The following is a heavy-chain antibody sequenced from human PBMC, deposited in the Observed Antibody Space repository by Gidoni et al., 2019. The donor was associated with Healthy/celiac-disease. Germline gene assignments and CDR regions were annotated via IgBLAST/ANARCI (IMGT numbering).Heavy chain of an antibody. Sequence: EVQLVESGGGLVQPGGSLRLSCAASGFTFSNAWMNWVRQAPGKGLEWVGRIKSKTDGGTTDYAAHVKGRFIISRDDSKNTLYLQMNSLKTEDKAVYYCTTARSRRYQYYFDYWGQGTLVTVSS. V-gene: IGHV3-15*07. CDR3: TTARSRRYQYYFDY. D-gene: IGHD3-9*01. J-gene: IGHJ4*02. CDR1: GFTFSNAW. CDR2: IKSKTDGGTT.